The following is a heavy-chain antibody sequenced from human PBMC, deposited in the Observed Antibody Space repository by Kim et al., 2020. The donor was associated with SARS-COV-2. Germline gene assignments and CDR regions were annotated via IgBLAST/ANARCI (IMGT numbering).Heavy chain of an antibody. J-gene: IGHJ6*03. CDR2: ISYDGSNK. CDR3: ARDPPLYSSSHYYCYMDV. D-gene: IGHD6-6*01. V-gene: IGHV3-30*04. Sequence: GGSLRLSCAASGFTFSSYAMHWVRQAPGKGLEWVAVISYDGSNKYYADSVKGRFTISRDNSKNTLYLQMNSLRAEDTAVYYCARDPPLYSSSHYYCYMDV. CDR1: GFTFSSYA.